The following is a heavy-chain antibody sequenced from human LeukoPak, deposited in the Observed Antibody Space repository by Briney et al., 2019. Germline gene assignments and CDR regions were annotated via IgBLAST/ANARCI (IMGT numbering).Heavy chain of an antibody. J-gene: IGHJ6*02. Sequence: ASVNVSCKASGYTFTSYYMHWVRQAPGQGLEWMGIINPSGGSTSYAQKFQGRVTITADESTSTAYMELSSLRSEDTAVYYCARSLIDYYDSSGYSLEYYYGMDVWGQGTTVTVSS. CDR2: INPSGGST. CDR1: GYTFTSYY. V-gene: IGHV1-46*01. CDR3: ARSLIDYYDSSGYSLEYYYGMDV. D-gene: IGHD3-22*01.